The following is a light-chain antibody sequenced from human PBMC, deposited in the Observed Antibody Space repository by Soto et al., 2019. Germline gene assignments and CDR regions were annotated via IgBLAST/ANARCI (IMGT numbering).Light chain of an antibody. J-gene: IGKJ4*01. CDR1: QSVGTY. CDR2: DAS. V-gene: IGKV3-11*01. Sequence: EIVLTQSPATLSLSPGERVTLSCRASQSVGTYLVWYQQKPGQAPRLLIYDASKRATGIPDRFSGSGSGTDFTLTISSLEPEDSAVYYCQQRRAWPRVFGGGTRME. CDR3: QQRRAWPRV.